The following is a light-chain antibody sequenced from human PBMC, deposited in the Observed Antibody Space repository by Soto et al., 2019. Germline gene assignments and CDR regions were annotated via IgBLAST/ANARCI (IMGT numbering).Light chain of an antibody. J-gene: IGKJ5*01. CDR1: PSVPNY. V-gene: IGKV3-11*01. Sequence: EIALTQSPATLSLSPGERAPLSCRASPSVPNYVAWYQQKPGQAPRLLIYGAFNRATGIPARFSGSGSGADFTLTISSLEPEDFAIYYCQQRNTWPPVTFGQGTRLEIK. CDR2: GAF. CDR3: QQRNTWPPVT.